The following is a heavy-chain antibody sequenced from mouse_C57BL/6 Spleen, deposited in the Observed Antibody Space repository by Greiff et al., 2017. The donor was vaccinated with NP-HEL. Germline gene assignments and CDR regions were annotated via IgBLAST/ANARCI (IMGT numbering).Heavy chain of an antibody. J-gene: IGHJ3*01. D-gene: IGHD1-1*01. CDR2: IDPETGGT. CDR3: TRGSSYAWFAY. Sequence: VKLVESGAELVRPGASVTLSCKASGYTFTDYEMHWVKQTPVHGLEWIGAIDPETGGTAYNQKFKGKAILTADKSSSTAYMELRSLTSEDSAVYYCTRGSSYAWFAYWGQGTLVTVSA. CDR1: GYTFTDYE. V-gene: IGHV1-15*01.